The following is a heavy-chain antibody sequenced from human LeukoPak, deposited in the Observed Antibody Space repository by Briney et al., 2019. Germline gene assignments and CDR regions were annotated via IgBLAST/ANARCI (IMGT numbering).Heavy chain of an antibody. J-gene: IGHJ3*02. Sequence: SETLSLTCTVSDGSISSNSYYWGWIRQPPGKGLEWIGSISYSGSTNYNPSLKSRVTMSVDTSKNQFSLKLSSVTAADTAVYYCARDALEEAFDIWGQGTMVTVSS. V-gene: IGHV4-39*07. CDR1: DGSISSNSYY. D-gene: IGHD3-3*02. CDR3: ARDALEEAFDI. CDR2: ISYSGST.